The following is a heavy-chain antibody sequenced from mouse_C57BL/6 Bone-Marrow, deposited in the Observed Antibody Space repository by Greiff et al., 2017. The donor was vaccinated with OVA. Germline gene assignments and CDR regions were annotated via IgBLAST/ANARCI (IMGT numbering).Heavy chain of an antibody. J-gene: IGHJ3*01. V-gene: IGHV2-2*01. Sequence: QVQLQQSGPGLVQPSQSLSITCTVSGFSLTSYGVHWVRQSPGKGLEWLGVIWSGGSTDYNAAFISRLSISKDNSKSQVFFKMNSLQADDTAIYYCATGGGNFAWFAYWGQGTLVTVSA. CDR2: IWSGGST. CDR3: ATGGGNFAWFAY. D-gene: IGHD2-1*01. CDR1: GFSLTSYG.